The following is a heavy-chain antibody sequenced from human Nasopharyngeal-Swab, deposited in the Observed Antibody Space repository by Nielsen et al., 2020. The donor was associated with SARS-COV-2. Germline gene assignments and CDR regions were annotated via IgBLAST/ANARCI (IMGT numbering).Heavy chain of an antibody. CDR1: GYTFTGYY. J-gene: IGHJ2*01. CDR2: INPNSGGT. D-gene: IGHD3-10*01. CDR3: ARGVGSGSYYTYWYFDL. V-gene: IGHV1-2*06. Sequence: ASAKVSCKASGYTFTGYYMHWVRQAPGQGLEWMGRINPNSGGTNYAQKFQGRVTMTRDTSISTAYMELSRLRSDDTAVYYCARGVGSGSYYTYWYFDLWGRGTLVTVSS.